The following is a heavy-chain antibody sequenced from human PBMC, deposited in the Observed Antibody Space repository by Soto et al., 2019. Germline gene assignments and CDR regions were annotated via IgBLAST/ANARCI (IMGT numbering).Heavy chain of an antibody. CDR3: ARDVAMPTGLGLGY. J-gene: IGHJ4*02. CDR1: GFAFTNYG. V-gene: IGHV3-30*03. D-gene: IGHD6-19*01. Sequence: QPGGSMRLSCAASGFAFTNYGIHWVRQAPGKGLEWVAHILNDGSKKFYGDSVKGRFTISRDNSENTVYLQMTSLRPDDTAVFYCARDVAMPTGLGLGYWGQGTLVTVSS. CDR2: ILNDGSKK.